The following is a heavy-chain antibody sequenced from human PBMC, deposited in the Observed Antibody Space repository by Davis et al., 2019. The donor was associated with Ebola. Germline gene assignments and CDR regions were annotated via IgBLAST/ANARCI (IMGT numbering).Heavy chain of an antibody. CDR1: GGSISSSGYY. V-gene: IGHV4-39*01. J-gene: IGHJ4*02. D-gene: IGHD5-12*01. CDR2: VYYSGST. CDR3: ARGRGNGYSGYRRAFDY. Sequence: MPSETLSLTCTVSGGSISSSGYYWGWIRQPPGKGLEWIGSVYYSGSTYYNPSLKSRVTMSVDTSKNQFSLKLSSVTAADTAVYYCARGRGNGYSGYRRAFDYWGQGTLVTVSS.